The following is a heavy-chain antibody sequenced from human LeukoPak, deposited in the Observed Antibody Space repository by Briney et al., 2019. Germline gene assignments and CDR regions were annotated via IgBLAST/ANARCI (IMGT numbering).Heavy chain of an antibody. D-gene: IGHD1-7*01. CDR1: GFSVSSNY. Sequence: GGSLRLSCAASGFSVSSNYMSWVRQAPGKGLEWVSVIYSGGTGGSTYYADSVKGRFTISRDDSKNTLYLQMNCLRAEDTAVYYCARDLELERNWFDPWGQGTLVIVSS. J-gene: IGHJ5*02. CDR2: IYSGGTGGST. CDR3: ARDLELERNWFDP. V-gene: IGHV3-66*01.